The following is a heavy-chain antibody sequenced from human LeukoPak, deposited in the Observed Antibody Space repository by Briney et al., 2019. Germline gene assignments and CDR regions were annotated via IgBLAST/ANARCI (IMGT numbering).Heavy chain of an antibody. Sequence: GGSLRLSCAASGFTFSSYAMSWVRQAPGKGLEWVSAISGSGGSTYYADSVKGRFTISRDNSKNTLYLQMNSLRAEDTAVYYCARDGLGVRGVDFDYWGQGTLVTVSS. CDR3: ARDGLGVRGVDFDY. CDR1: GFTFSSYA. CDR2: ISGSGGST. V-gene: IGHV3-23*01. D-gene: IGHD3-10*01. J-gene: IGHJ4*02.